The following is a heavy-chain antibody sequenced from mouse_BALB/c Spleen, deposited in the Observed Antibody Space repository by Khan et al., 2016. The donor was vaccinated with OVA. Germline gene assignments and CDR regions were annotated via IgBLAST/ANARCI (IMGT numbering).Heavy chain of an antibody. CDR2: IGGDSSTV. CDR3: ARSYFYGYYFDQ. J-gene: IGHJ2*01. Sequence: EVQLVESGGGLVQPGGSRKLSCVASGFTFTSFGMHWVRQAPEKGLEWVAYIGGDSSTVYYTDTVKGRFTISRDNPKNTLFLQMTSLRSEDMAIYYCARSYFYGYYFDQWGQGTTLTVSS. D-gene: IGHD1-1*01. V-gene: IGHV5-17*02. CDR1: GFTFTSFG.